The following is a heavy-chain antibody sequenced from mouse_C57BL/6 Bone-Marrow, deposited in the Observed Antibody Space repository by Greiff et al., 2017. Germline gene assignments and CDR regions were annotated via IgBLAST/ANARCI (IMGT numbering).Heavy chain of an antibody. CDR3: ARHRGYDYDPFAY. V-gene: IGHV5-6*01. Sequence: EVHLVESGGDLVKPGGSLKLSCAASGFTFSSYGMSWVRQTPDKRLEWVATISSGGSYTYYPDSVKGRFTISRDNAKNTLYLQMSSLKSEDTAMYYCARHRGYDYDPFAYWGQGTLVTVSA. J-gene: IGHJ3*01. CDR2: ISSGGSYT. D-gene: IGHD2-4*01. CDR1: GFTFSSYG.